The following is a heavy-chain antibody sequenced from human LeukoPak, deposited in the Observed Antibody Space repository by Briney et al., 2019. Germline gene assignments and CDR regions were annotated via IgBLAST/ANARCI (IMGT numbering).Heavy chain of an antibody. J-gene: IGHJ4*02. D-gene: IGHD1-20*01. CDR1: GYSFTSYW. Sequence: GDSLKISCKGSGYSFTSYWIGWAGQMPGKGLDWMGIIYPGDSDTRYSPSFQGQVTISADKSISTAYLQWSSLKASDTAMYYCARPRITGTTERSDYWGQGTLVTVSS. V-gene: IGHV5-51*01. CDR3: ARPRITGTTERSDY. CDR2: IYPGDSDT.